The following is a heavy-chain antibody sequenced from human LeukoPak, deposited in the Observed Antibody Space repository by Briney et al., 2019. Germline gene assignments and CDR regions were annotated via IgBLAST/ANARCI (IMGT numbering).Heavy chain of an antibody. D-gene: IGHD2-2*01. CDR2: ISGSSYYI. Sequence: GGSLRLSCAASGFTFSSYTINWVRQAPGKGLEWVSSISGSSYYIYYADSVRGRFTISRDNAKNSVYLQMNSLRAEDTAVYYCAKKCSSLNCHSFDYWGQGTLVTVSS. CDR1: GFTFSSYT. CDR3: AKKCSSLNCHSFDY. V-gene: IGHV3-21*04. J-gene: IGHJ4*02.